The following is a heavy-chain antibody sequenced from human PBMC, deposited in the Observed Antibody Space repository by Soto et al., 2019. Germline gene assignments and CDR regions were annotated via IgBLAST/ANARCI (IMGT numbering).Heavy chain of an antibody. V-gene: IGHV4-39*01. Sequence: QLQLQESGPGLVKPSETLSLTCTVSGGSISSSSYYWGWIRQPPGKGLEWIGSIYYSGSTYYNPSLKSRVTISVDTSKNQFSLKLSSVTAADTAVYYCARRDGWELPFNWFDPWGQGTLVTVSS. J-gene: IGHJ5*02. CDR3: ARRDGWELPFNWFDP. CDR1: GGSISSSSYY. CDR2: IYYSGST. D-gene: IGHD1-26*01.